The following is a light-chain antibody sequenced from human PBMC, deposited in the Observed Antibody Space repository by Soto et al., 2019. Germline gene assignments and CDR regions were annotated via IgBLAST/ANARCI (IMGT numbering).Light chain of an antibody. CDR2: KVN. J-gene: IGLJ2*01. CDR3: SSYTSSSTRVV. CDR1: SSDVGGYNY. Sequence: QSVLTQPASVSGSPGQSVTISCTGTSSDVGGYNYVSWYQQHPGKAPKLMIYKVNNRPSGVSNRFSGSKSGNTASLTISGLQAEDEADYYCSSYTSSSTRVVFGGGTKVTVL. V-gene: IGLV2-14*01.